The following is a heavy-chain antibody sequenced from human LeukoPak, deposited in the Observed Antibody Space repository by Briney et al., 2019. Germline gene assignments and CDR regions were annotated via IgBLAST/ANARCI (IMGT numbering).Heavy chain of an antibody. CDR3: VRDLGGRSGH. CDR2: INEDGSTT. D-gene: IGHD1-26*01. Sequence: AGGSLRLSCAASGFTFSSNWMHWVRQAPGKGLVWVSRINEDGSTTNYADSVKGRSTIFRDNAKNTLYLQMNNLRAEDTAVYYCVRDLGGRSGHWGQGTLVTVSS. CDR1: GFTFSSNW. J-gene: IGHJ4*02. V-gene: IGHV3-74*01.